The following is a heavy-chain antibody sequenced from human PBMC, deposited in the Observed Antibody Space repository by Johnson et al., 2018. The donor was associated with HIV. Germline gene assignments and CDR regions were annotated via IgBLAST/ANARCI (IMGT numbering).Heavy chain of an antibody. CDR1: GFTFSSYA. D-gene: IGHD3-16*02. Sequence: QVQLVESGEGVVQPGRSLRLSCAASGFTFSSYAMHWVRQAPGKGLEWVAVISYDGSNKYYADSVKGRFTISRDNSKNTLYLQMNSLRAEDTAVYSCARPPAYLYKAAFSIWGQGTMVTVSS. CDR3: ARPPAYLYKAAFSI. CDR2: ISYDGSNK. J-gene: IGHJ3*02. V-gene: IGHV3-30-3*01.